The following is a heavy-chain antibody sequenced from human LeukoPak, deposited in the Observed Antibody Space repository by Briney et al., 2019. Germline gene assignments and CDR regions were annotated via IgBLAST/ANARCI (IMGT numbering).Heavy chain of an antibody. CDR1: GFTFSDYY. V-gene: IGHV3-11*04. CDR2: ISSSGGTI. J-gene: IGHJ4*02. CDR3: ARVLHAYLQSSPLNY. Sequence: GESLKISCAASGFTFSDYYMSWIRQAPGKGLEWVSYISSSGGTIYYADSVKGRFTISRDNAKNSLYLQMNSLRAEDTAVYYCARVLHAYLQSSPLNYWGQGTLVTVSS. D-gene: IGHD4-11*01.